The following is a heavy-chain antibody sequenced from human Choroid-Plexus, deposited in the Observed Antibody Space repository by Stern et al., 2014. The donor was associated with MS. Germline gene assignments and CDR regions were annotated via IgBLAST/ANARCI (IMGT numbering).Heavy chain of an antibody. CDR2: ISYDGNDK. J-gene: IGHJ4*02. D-gene: IGHD2-15*01. CDR1: GFTFSNFG. CDR3: AKDRQWSTYFFDY. V-gene: IGHV3-30*18. Sequence: QVQLVESGGGVAQPGRPLILSCAASGFTFSNFGMHWVRQAPGKGLEWVALISYDGNDKYYADSVKGRFTILRDNSKNTLYMHMNSLRAEDTAVYYCAKDRQWSTYFFDYWGQGSLVTVSS.